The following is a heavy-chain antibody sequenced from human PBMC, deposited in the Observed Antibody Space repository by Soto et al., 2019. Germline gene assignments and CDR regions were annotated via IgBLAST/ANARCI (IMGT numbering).Heavy chain of an antibody. Sequence: ASVKVSCKASGYTLTTHGISWVRQAPGQGLEWMGWISPYNGTTKYAEKFQGEMTMTTDTATSTAYMDLRSLRSDDTAVYYCARDGERDTGLNFYYYLHGMDAWGQGTRVTVSS. CDR1: GYTLTTHG. CDR2: ISPYNGTT. CDR3: ARDGERDTGLNFYYYLHGMDA. J-gene: IGHJ6*02. D-gene: IGHD1-1*01. V-gene: IGHV1-18*04.